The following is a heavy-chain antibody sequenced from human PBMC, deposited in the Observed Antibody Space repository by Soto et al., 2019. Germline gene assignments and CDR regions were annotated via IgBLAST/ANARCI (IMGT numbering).Heavy chain of an antibody. V-gene: IGHV1-18*04. D-gene: IGHD2-21*02. CDR1: GYTFPNYG. CDR2: ISAYNGNT. Sequence: QVQLVQSGVEVKKPGASVKVSCKASGYTFPNYGINWVRQAPGQGLEWMGGISAYNGNTDYAQTLQGRVTMTTDTSTTTAYREVTNLRSDDSAVWYGARDVITYCGSDCYPGYVPHWGQGTVVIVSS. J-gene: IGHJ1*01. CDR3: ARDVITYCGSDCYPGYVPH.